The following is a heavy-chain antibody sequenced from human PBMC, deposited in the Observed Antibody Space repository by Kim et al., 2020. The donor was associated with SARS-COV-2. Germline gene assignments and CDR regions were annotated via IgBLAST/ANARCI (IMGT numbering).Heavy chain of an antibody. J-gene: IGHJ4*02. CDR2: IYSGGST. V-gene: IGHV3-53*01. Sequence: GGSLRLSCAASGFTVSSNYMSWVRQAPGKGLEWVSVIYSGGSTYYADSVKGRFTISRDNSKNTLYLQMNSLRAEDTAVYYCARYYSGYYYFDYWGQGTLVTVSS. CDR3: ARYYSGYYYFDY. D-gene: IGHD3-22*01. CDR1: GFTVSSNY.